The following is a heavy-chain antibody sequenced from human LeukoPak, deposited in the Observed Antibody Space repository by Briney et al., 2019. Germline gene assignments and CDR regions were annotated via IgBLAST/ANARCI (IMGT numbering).Heavy chain of an antibody. CDR1: GGTFSSYA. D-gene: IGHD3-22*01. CDR2: IIPILGIA. Sequence: GASVKVSCKASGGTFSSYAISWVRQAPGQGLEWMGRIIPILGIANYAQKFQGRVTITADKSTSTAYMELSSLRSEDTAVYYCARDSDDYYDSSGYCGYWGQGTLVTVSS. CDR3: ARDSDDYYDSSGYCGY. J-gene: IGHJ4*02. V-gene: IGHV1-69*04.